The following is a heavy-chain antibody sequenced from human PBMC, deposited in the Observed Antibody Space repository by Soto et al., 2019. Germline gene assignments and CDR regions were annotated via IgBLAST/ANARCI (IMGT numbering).Heavy chain of an antibody. J-gene: IGHJ5*02. CDR3: ARGAGFRYASTWFDI. D-gene: IGHD3-16*01. V-gene: IGHV4-61*03. Sequence: PSETLSLTCTVFGASVSSGTYYWIWIRQAPGKGLEWVGHIYYTGSTNYNPSLNNRVTISVDTSKNHFSLQLTSVTAADTAVYYCARGAGFRYASTWFDIWGQGTLVTVSS. CDR2: IYYTGST. CDR1: GASVSSGTYY.